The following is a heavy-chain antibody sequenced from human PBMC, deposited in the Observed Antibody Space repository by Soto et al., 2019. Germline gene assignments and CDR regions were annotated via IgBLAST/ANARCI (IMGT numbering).Heavy chain of an antibody. D-gene: IGHD2-15*01. CDR2: IFYSGTT. CDR3: APGAGSPTYYYGMDV. Sequence: SETLSLTCTVSGGSINSSSYYWGWIRQPPGMGLEWMGSIFYSGTTYYNPSLKSRVTIFVDTSKNQFSRQLTSVTAADTAVYYCAPGAGSPTYYYGMDVWDQGTTVAVS. V-gene: IGHV4-39*01. J-gene: IGHJ6*02. CDR1: GGSINSSSYY.